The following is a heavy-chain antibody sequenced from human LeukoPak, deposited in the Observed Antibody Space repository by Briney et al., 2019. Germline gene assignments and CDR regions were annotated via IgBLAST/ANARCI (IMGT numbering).Heavy chain of an antibody. CDR1: GSTFTDYY. D-gene: IGHD2-2*01. CDR3: ARANFLYWSSTTCLFDY. V-gene: IGHV1-2*02. CDR2: FNPNSGDT. Sequence: ASVKVSCTASGSTFTDYYLHWVRHAPGQGFEWMGWFNPNSGDTNYAQKFPGRVTMTRDTSISTAHMEMSRLRSDDTAVYYCARANFLYWSSTTCLFDYWGQGTLVTVSS. J-gene: IGHJ4*02.